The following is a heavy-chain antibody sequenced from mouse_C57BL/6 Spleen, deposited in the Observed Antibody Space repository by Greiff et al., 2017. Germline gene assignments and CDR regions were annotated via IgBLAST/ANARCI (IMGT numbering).Heavy chain of an antibody. J-gene: IGHJ4*01. D-gene: IGHD1-1*01. CDR3: ASSSLYAMDY. V-gene: IGHV1-26*01. Sequence: VQLQQSGPELVKPGASVKISCKASGYTFTDYYMNWVKQSPGKSLEWIGDINPNNGGTSYNQKFKGKATLTVDKSSSTAYMELRSLTSEDSAVYYCASSSLYAMDYWGQGTSVTVSS. CDR1: GYTFTDYY. CDR2: INPNNGGT.